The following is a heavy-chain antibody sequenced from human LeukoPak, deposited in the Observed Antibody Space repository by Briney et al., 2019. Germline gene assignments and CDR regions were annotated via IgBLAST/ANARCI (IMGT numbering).Heavy chain of an antibody. CDR1: GYTFTGYY. CDR2: ISAYNGNT. J-gene: IGHJ4*02. CDR3: ARESRGSGSYYKRWEFDY. Sequence: GASVKVSCKASGYTFTGYYMRWVRQAPGQGLEWMGWISAYNGNTNYAQKLQGRVTMTTDTSTSTAYMELRSLRSDDTAVYYCARESRGSGSYYKRWEFDYWGQGTLVTVSS. D-gene: IGHD3-10*01. V-gene: IGHV1-18*04.